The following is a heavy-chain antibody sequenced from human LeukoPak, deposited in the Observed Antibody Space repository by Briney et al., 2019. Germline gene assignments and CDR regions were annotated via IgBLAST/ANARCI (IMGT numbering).Heavy chain of an antibody. CDR2: IHTSGST. Sequence: PSETLSLTCAVYGGSFSSYYWSWIRQPAEKGLDWIGRIHTSGSTNYNPSLKSRVTMSVDTSKNQFSLKLSSVTAADTAVYFCARAPEFSSGWLLDTWGQGILVTVSS. CDR1: GGSFSSYY. J-gene: IGHJ5*02. D-gene: IGHD6-19*01. V-gene: IGHV4-59*10. CDR3: ARAPEFSSGWLLDT.